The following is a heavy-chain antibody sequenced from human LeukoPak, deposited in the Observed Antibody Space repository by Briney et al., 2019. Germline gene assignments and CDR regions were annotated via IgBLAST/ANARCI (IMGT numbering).Heavy chain of an antibody. D-gene: IGHD3-3*01. Sequence: GSLRLSCAASGFTFNTYSMNWVRQAPGKGLEWVSSISSSSSYIYYADSVKGRFTISRDNAKNSLYLQMNSLRAEDTAVYYCARDIGPYYDFWSGTGFDPWGQGTLVTVSS. V-gene: IGHV3-21*01. CDR3: ARDIGPYYDFWSGTGFDP. CDR1: GFTFNTYS. CDR2: ISSSSSYI. J-gene: IGHJ5*02.